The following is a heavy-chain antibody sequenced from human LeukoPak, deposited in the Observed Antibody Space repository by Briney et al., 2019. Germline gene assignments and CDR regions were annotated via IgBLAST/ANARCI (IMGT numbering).Heavy chain of an antibody. CDR2: ISSSGSTI. Sequence: GGSLRLSCAASGFTSSSYEMNWVRQAPGKGLEWVSYISSSGSTIYYADSVKGRFTISRDNAKNSLYLQMNSLRAEDTAVYYCAREAWFGEAYYYYGMDVWGQGTTVTVSS. CDR3: AREAWFGEAYYYYGMDV. D-gene: IGHD3-10*01. CDR1: GFTSSSYE. V-gene: IGHV3-48*03. J-gene: IGHJ6*02.